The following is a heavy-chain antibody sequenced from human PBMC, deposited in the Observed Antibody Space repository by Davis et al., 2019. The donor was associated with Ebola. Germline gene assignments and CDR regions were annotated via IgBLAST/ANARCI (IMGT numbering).Heavy chain of an antibody. J-gene: IGHJ6*02. CDR3: ARDSWTYYYGSGSYKNYGMDV. CDR1: GGSISSGDYY. CDR2: IYYSGST. Sequence: SETLSLTCTVSGGSISSGDYYWSWIRQHPGKGLEWIGYIYYSGSTNYNPSLKSRVTISVDTSKNQFSLKLSSVTAADTAVYYCARDSWTYYYGSGSYKNYGMDVWGQGTTVTVSS. D-gene: IGHD3-10*01. V-gene: IGHV4-61*08.